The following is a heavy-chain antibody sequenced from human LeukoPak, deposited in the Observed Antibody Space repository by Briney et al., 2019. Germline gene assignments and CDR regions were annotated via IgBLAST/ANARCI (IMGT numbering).Heavy chain of an antibody. Sequence: PGGSLRLSRAASGFTFSSYAMSWVRQAPGEGVEWVSAISGSGGSTYYADSVKGRFTISRDNSKNTLYLQMNSLRAEDTAVYYCAKDTTTVTPYYFDYWGQGTLVTVSS. CDR2: ISGSGGST. CDR3: AKDTTTVTPYYFDY. V-gene: IGHV3-23*01. J-gene: IGHJ4*02. CDR1: GFTFSSYA. D-gene: IGHD4-17*01.